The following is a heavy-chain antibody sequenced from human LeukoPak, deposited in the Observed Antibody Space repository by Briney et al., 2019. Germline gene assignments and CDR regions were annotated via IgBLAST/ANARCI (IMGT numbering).Heavy chain of an antibody. J-gene: IGHJ4*02. CDR1: GFTFRSHW. CDR2: INRDGSTT. Sequence: GGSLRLSCAASGFTFRSHWMHWVRHAPGKGLVWVSRINRDGSTTKYADSVKGRFTVSRDNAKNTLNLQMNSLRAEDTAVYYCARDKKSGESSEIDYWGQGTLVTVSS. CDR3: ARDKKSGESSEIDY. V-gene: IGHV3-74*03. D-gene: IGHD3-10*01.